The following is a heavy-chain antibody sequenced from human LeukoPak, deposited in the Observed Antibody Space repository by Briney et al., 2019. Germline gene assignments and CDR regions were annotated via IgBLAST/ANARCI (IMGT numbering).Heavy chain of an antibody. CDR1: GFTFSSYA. J-gene: IGHJ4*02. V-gene: IGHV3-23*01. CDR3: AKERGWYVTTSAYFDY. D-gene: IGHD6-19*01. CDR2: ISGSGGST. Sequence: GGSLRLSSAASGFTFSSYAMSWVRQAPGKGLEWVSAISGSGGSTYYADSVKGRFTISRDNSKNTLYLQMNSLRAEDTAVYYCAKERGWYVTTSAYFDYWGQGTLVTVSS.